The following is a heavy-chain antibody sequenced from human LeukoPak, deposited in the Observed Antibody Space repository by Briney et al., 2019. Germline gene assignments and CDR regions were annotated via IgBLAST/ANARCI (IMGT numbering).Heavy chain of an antibody. D-gene: IGHD3-22*01. CDR1: GFTFSSYA. Sequence: GGSLRLSCAASGFTFSSYAMSGVREAPGRGGEWGSASSGSGGSTYYADSVKRRFTTSRDNSKNTLYLQMNSLRAEDTAVYYCAKDRYYCASGGYLSHWGQGTLVTVSS. J-gene: IGHJ4*02. V-gene: IGHV3-23*01. CDR2: SSGSGGST. CDR3: AKDRYYCASGGYLSH.